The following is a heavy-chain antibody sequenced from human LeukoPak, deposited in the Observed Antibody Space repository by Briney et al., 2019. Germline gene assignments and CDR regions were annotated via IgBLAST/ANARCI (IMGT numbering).Heavy chain of an antibody. V-gene: IGHV3-64D*06. CDR2: IRSNGGST. CDR1: GFTFSGYA. D-gene: IGHD6-19*01. Sequence: QPGGSLRLSCSAFGFTFSGYAMHWVRQAPGKGLEYVSAIRSNGGSTNYADPVKGRFTIYRDNSKNTLYLHMSSLREEDTAMYYCVKDHGYGRVWYVRGLDYWGQGTLVTVSS. CDR3: VKDHGYGRVWYVRGLDY. J-gene: IGHJ4*02.